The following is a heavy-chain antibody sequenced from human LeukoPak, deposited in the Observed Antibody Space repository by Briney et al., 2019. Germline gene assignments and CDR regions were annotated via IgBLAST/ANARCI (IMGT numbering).Heavy chain of an antibody. CDR3: ARKSFHTSSYDY. D-gene: IGHD2-2*01. Sequence: PSETLSLACTVSGGSISSYYWSWIRQPPGKGLEWIGYIYYSGSTNYNPSLKSRVTISLDTSKNQFSLNLSSVTAADTAVYYCARKSFHTSSYDYWGQGTLVTVSS. V-gene: IGHV4-59*01. CDR2: IYYSGST. J-gene: IGHJ4*02. CDR1: GGSISSYY.